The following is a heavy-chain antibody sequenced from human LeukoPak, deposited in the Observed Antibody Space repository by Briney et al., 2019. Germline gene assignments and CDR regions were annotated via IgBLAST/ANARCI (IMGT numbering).Heavy chain of an antibody. CDR2: IYYSGST. CDR3: ARDPTLSYYYYYGMDV. J-gene: IGHJ6*02. Sequence: PSETLSLTCTVSGGSISSSSYYWGWIRQPPGKGLEWIRSIYYSGSTYYNPSLKSRVTISVDTSKNQFSLKLSSVTAADTAVYYCARDPTLSYYYYYGMDVWGQGTTVTVSS. V-gene: IGHV4-39*07. D-gene: IGHD3-10*01. CDR1: GGSISSSSYY.